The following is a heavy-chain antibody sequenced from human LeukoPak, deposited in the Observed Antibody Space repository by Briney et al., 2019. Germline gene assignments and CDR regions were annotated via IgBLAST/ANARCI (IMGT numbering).Heavy chain of an antibody. Sequence: GGSLRLSCAASGFTFSSYAMHWVRQAPGKGLEWVAVIWYDGSNKYYADSVKGRFTISRDNSKNTLYLQMNSLRAEDTAVYYCARGGWVVVTASFDYWGQGTLVTVSS. V-gene: IGHV3-33*01. CDR2: IWYDGSNK. CDR1: GFTFSSYA. CDR3: ARGGWVVVTASFDY. D-gene: IGHD2-21*02. J-gene: IGHJ4*02.